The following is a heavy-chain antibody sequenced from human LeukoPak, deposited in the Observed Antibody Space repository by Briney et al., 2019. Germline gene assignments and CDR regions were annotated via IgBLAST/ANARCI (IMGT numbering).Heavy chain of an antibody. D-gene: IGHD3-22*01. Sequence: GGSLRLSCAASGFTFSSYEMNWVRQAPGKGLEGVSYIISSGSTIYYADSVKGRFTISRDNAKNPLYLQMNSLRAEDTAVYYCARATPDYYDSSGYFDYWGQGTLVTVSS. V-gene: IGHV3-48*03. CDR3: ARATPDYYDSSGYFDY. CDR1: GFTFSSYE. J-gene: IGHJ4*02. CDR2: IISSGSTI.